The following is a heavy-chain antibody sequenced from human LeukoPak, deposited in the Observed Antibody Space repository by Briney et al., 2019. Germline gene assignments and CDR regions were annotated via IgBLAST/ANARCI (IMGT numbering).Heavy chain of an antibody. J-gene: IGHJ4*02. CDR3: AKDPNGIRSII. V-gene: IGHV3-23*01. Sequence: GGSLRLSCAASGFTFSSYAMTWVRQAPGKGLEWVSAISGSGGSTNYADSVKGRFTISRDNSKNTLYLQMNSLRAEDTAVYYCAKDPNGIRSIIWGQGTLVTVSS. D-gene: IGHD5-12*01. CDR2: ISGSGGST. CDR1: GFTFSSYA.